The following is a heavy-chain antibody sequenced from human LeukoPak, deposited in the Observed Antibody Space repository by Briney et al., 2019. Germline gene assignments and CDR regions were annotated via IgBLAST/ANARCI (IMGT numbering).Heavy chain of an antibody. CDR2: MNPNSGNT. CDR3: ARGRDPNTGYYYMDV. J-gene: IGHJ6*03. Sequence: GASVKVSCKASGYTFTSYDINWVRQATGQGLEWMGWMNPNSGNTGYAQKFQGRVTMTRNTSISTAYMELSSLRSEDTAVYYCARGRDPNTGYYYMDVWGKGTTVTVSS. V-gene: IGHV1-8*01. CDR1: GYTFTSYD.